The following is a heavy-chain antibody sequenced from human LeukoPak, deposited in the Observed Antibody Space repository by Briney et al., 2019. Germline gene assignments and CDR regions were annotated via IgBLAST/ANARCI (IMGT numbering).Heavy chain of an antibody. Sequence: GGSLRLSCAASGFTFSSYWMHWVRHAPGKGLVWVSRINSDGSSTSYADSVKGRFTISRDNAKNSLYLQMNSLRAEDTAVYYCARAGGGKTYYYYYMDVWGKGTTVTVSS. D-gene: IGHD4-23*01. CDR2: INSDGSST. J-gene: IGHJ6*03. V-gene: IGHV3-74*01. CDR1: GFTFSSYW. CDR3: ARAGGGKTYYYYYMDV.